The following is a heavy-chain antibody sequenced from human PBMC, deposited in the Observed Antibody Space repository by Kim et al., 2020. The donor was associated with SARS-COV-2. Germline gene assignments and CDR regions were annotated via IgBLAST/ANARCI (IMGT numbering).Heavy chain of an antibody. CDR3: ATFYLGELTSYYYYGMDV. J-gene: IGHJ6*02. D-gene: IGHD3-10*01. V-gene: IGHV1-18*01. CDR2: ISAYNGNT. Sequence: ASVKVSCKASGYTFTSYGISWVRQAPGQGLEWMGWISAYNGNTNYAQKLQGRVTMTTDTSTSTAYMELRSLRSDDTAVYYCATFYLGELTSYYYYGMDVWGQGTTVTVSS. CDR1: GYTFTSYG.